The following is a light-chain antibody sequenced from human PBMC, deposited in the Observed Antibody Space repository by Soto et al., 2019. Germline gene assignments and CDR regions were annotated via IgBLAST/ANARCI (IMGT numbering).Light chain of an antibody. CDR1: SSNIGSNY. CDR3: AAWDDSLSGRV. CDR2: RNN. V-gene: IGLV1-47*01. J-gene: IGLJ3*02. Sequence: QSVLTQPPSASGTPGQRVTISCSGSSSNIGSNYVYWYQQLPGTAPKLLIYRNNRRPSGFPDRFSGSKSGTSASLAISRLRSEDEADYYCAAWDDSLSGRVFGGGTKLTVL.